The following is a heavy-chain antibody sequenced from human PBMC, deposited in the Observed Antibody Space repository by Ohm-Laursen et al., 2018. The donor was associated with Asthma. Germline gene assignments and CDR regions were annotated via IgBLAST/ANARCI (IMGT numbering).Heavy chain of an antibody. CDR1: GFTFSSYS. D-gene: IGHD5-24*01. CDR3: AKDPREMATMSAAFDI. Sequence: SLRLSCSASGFTFSSYSMNWVRQIPGKGLEWVSAISGSGGSTYYADSVKGRFTISRDNSKNTLYLQMNSLRAEDTAVYYCAKDPREMATMSAAFDIWGQGTMVTVSS. V-gene: IGHV3-23*01. J-gene: IGHJ3*02. CDR2: ISGSGGST.